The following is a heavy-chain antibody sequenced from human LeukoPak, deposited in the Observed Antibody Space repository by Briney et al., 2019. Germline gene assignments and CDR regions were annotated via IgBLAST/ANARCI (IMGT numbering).Heavy chain of an antibody. V-gene: IGHV4-38-2*02. CDR2: IYRSGST. Sequence: SETLSLTCTVSGYSISSGYYWGWIRQPPGKGLEWIGRIYRSGSTYYNLSLKSRVTISVDTSKNQFSLKLSSVTAADTAVYYCARSGVGATQFDYWGQGTLVTVSS. J-gene: IGHJ4*02. CDR3: ARSGVGATQFDY. CDR1: GYSISSGYY. D-gene: IGHD1-26*01.